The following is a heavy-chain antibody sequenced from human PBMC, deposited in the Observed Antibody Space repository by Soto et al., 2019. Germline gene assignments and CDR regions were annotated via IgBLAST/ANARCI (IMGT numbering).Heavy chain of an antibody. J-gene: IGHJ4*02. CDR3: AKEQYGSGSALDY. CDR1: GFTFSSYG. V-gene: IGHV3-30*18. CDR2: ISYDGSNK. Sequence: GGSLRLSCAASGFTFSSYGMHWVRQAPGKGLERVAVISYDGSNKYYADSVKGRFTISRDNSKNTLYLQMNSLRAEDTAVYYCAKEQYGSGSALDYWGQGTLVSVSS. D-gene: IGHD3-10*01.